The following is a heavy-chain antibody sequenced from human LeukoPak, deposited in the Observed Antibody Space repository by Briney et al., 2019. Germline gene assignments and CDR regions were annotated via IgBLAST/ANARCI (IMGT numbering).Heavy chain of an antibody. Sequence: PAGSLRLSCAASGFTFSSYAMSWVRQAPGKGLEWVSAISGSGGSTYYADSVKGRFTISRDNSKNTLYLQMNSLRAEDTAVYYCAKDLLWLGEYLWPFDYWGQGTLVTVSS. CDR2: ISGSGGST. CDR3: AKDLLWLGEYLWPFDY. CDR1: GFTFSSYA. V-gene: IGHV3-23*01. J-gene: IGHJ4*02. D-gene: IGHD3-10*01.